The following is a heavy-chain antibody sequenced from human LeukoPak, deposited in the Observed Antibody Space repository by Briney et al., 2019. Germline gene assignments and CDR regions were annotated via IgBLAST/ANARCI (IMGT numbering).Heavy chain of an antibody. V-gene: IGHV4-61*01. Sequence: SETLSLTCTVSGGSVSSGSYYWSWIRQPPGKGLEWIGYIYYSGSTNYNPSLKSRVTISVDTSKNQFSLKLSSVTAADTAVYYCARVSDYYGSSGYYRGHYFDYWGQGTLVTVSS. D-gene: IGHD3-22*01. CDR2: IYYSGST. J-gene: IGHJ4*02. CDR1: GGSVSSGSYY. CDR3: ARVSDYYGSSGYYRGHYFDY.